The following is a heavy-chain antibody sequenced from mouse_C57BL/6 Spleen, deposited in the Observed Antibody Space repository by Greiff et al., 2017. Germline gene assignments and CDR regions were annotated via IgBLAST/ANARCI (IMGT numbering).Heavy chain of an antibody. CDR1: GFTFSDYY. V-gene: IGHV5-16*01. J-gene: IGHJ4*01. CDR3: ARQERRDAMDY. Sequence: DVKLVESEGGLVQPGSSMKLSCTASGFTFSDYYMAWVRQVPDKGLEWVANINYDDSGTYYLDPLKSRFTISRDNAKNILYLQMSSLKSEDATTSYCARQERRDAMDYWGQGTSVTVSS. CDR2: INYDDSGT.